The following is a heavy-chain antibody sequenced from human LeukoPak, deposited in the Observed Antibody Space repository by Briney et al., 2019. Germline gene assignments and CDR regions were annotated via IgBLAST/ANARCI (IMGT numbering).Heavy chain of an antibody. CDR3: ARALTPGSSLYYYYYGMDV. CDR1: GFTFSSYS. J-gene: IGHJ6*02. V-gene: IGHV3-48*01. D-gene: IGHD6-13*01. CDR2: ISSSSSTI. Sequence: GGSLRLSCAASGFTFSSYSMNWVRQAPGKGLEWVSYISSSSSTIYYADSVKGRFTISRDNAKNSLYLQMNSLRAEDTAVYYCARALTPGSSLYYYYYGMDVWGQGTTVTVSS.